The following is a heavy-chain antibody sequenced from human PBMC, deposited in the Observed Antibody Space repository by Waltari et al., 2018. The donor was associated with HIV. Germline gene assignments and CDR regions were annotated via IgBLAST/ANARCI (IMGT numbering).Heavy chain of an antibody. CDR2: INHSGST. CDR1: GGSFSGYS. Sequence: QVQLQQWGAGLLKPSETLSLTCAVYGGSFSGYSWSWIRQPPGKGLAWIGEINHSGSTNYTPSRKSRVTISVDTSKNQFSLKLSSVTAADTAVYYCARRPDTDYFDYWGQGTLVTVSS. V-gene: IGHV4-34*01. CDR3: ARRPDTDYFDY. J-gene: IGHJ4*02.